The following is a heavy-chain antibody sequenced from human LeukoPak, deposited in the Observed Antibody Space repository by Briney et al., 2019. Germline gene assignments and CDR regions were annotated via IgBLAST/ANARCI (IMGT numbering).Heavy chain of an antibody. V-gene: IGHV1-18*04. CDR3: ARHEERGSPFDY. CDR2: ISAYNGNT. CDR1: GYTFTSYG. J-gene: IGHJ4*02. D-gene: IGHD3-16*01. Sequence: ASVKVYCKASGYTFTSYGISWVRQAPGQGLEWMGWISAYNGNTNYAQKLQGRVTMTTDTSTSTAYMELRSLRSDDTAVYYCARHEERGSPFDYWGQGTLVTVSS.